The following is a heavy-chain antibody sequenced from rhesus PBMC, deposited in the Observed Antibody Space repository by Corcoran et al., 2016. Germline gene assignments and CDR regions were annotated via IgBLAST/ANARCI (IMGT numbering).Heavy chain of an antibody. D-gene: IGHD4-4*01. CDR1: VGSISGNNW. V-gene: IGHV4-93*02. Sequence: QVQLQESGPAVVKPSETLSLTCAVSVGSISGNNWWMWIRQSSGTGLEGLGSIYEPARTTKYNPSLHMRVTLAIDTSKTPFSLRLSSVTAADTAVYYCARRVYGSLYGLDSWGQGVVVTVSS. CDR3: ARRVYGSLYGLDS. J-gene: IGHJ6*01. CDR2: IYEPARTT.